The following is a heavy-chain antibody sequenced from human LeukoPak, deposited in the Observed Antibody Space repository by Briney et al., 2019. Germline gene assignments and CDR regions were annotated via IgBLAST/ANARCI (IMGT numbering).Heavy chain of an antibody. CDR1: GGSISSNLHY. Sequence: PSETLSLTCTVSGGSISSNLHYWGWIRRPPGKGLEWIGSIYYRGTTYYNPSLKSRVTISVDTSKNQFSVKLSSVTAADTAVYYCARSSGDYSFRRFHPWGQGTLVTVSS. V-gene: IGHV4-39*01. CDR2: IYYRGTT. J-gene: IGHJ5*02. D-gene: IGHD1-26*01. CDR3: ARSSGDYSFRRFHP.